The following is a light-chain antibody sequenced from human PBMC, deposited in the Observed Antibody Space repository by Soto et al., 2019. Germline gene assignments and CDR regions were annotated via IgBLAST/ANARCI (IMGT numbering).Light chain of an antibody. Sequence: DIQLTQSPSSLSASVGDRVPSTCRAIDFISHWLAWYQQKPETAPKSLIFGASTLQSGVPSRFSGSGFGTYFTLTISGLQPEDFATYFCQQYNSYPLTFGGGTKVEI. CDR2: GAS. CDR3: QQYNSYPLT. CDR1: DFISHW. J-gene: IGKJ4*01. V-gene: IGKV1D-16*01.